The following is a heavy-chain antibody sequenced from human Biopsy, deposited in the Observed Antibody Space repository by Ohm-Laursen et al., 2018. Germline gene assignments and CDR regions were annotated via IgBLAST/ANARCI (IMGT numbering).Heavy chain of an antibody. CDR1: GDSVTKYY. D-gene: IGHD3-22*01. CDR3: ARDYDTSGYYYVS. CDR2: IYYSVMT. Sequence: GTLSLTWAVSGDSVTKYYWSWIRQPPGKGLEWIGHIYYSVMTNYNPSLQSRVSVSVDTSRNQVSLTLSSVTAADTAVYYCARDYDTSGYYYVSWGQGTLVTVSS. V-gene: IGHV4-59*02. J-gene: IGHJ5*02.